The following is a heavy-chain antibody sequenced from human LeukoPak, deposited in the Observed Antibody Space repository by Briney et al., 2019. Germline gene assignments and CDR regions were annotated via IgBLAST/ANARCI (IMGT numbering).Heavy chain of an antibody. D-gene: IGHD3-10*01. CDR3: ASRPYNGSPFDY. V-gene: IGHV4-30-4*01. Sequence: SETLSLTCTVSGGSISSGDYYWSWIRQPPGKGLEWIGYIYYSGSTYYNPSLKSRVTMSVDTSKNQFSLKLSSVTAADAAVYYCASRPYNGSPFDYWGQGTLVTVSS. CDR1: GGSISSGDYY. CDR2: IYYSGST. J-gene: IGHJ4*02.